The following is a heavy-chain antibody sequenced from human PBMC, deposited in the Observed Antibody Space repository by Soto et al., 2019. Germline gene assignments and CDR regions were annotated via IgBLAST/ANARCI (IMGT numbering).Heavy chain of an antibody. CDR2: IRSKANSYAT. CDR3: TGIREGLGYCSGGSCYAYFDY. V-gene: IGHV3-73*01. J-gene: IGHJ4*02. Sequence: GGSLRLSCAASGFTFSGSAMHWVRQASGKGLEWVGRIRSKANSYATAYAASVKGRFTISRDDSKNTAYLQMNSLKTEDTAVYYCTGIREGLGYCSGGSCYAYFDYWGQGTLVTVSS. CDR1: GFTFSGSA. D-gene: IGHD2-15*01.